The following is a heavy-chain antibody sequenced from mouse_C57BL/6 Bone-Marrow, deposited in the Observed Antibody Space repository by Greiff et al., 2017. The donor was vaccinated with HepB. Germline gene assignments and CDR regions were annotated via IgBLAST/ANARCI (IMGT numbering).Heavy chain of an antibody. Sequence: EVKVVESGPGLAKPSQTLSLTCSVTGYSITSDYWNWIRKFPGNKLEYMGYISYSGSTYYNPSLKSRISITRDTSKNQYYLQLNSVTTEDTATYYCARSYYYGSSYVGAMDYWGQGTSVTVSS. CDR3: ARSYYYGSSYVGAMDY. V-gene: IGHV3-8*01. CDR1: GYSITSDY. J-gene: IGHJ4*01. CDR2: ISYSGST. D-gene: IGHD1-1*01.